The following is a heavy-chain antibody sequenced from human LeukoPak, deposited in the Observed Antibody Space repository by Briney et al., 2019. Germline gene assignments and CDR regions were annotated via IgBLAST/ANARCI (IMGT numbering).Heavy chain of an antibody. CDR1: GFTFDDYA. Sequence: EPGGSLRLSCAASGFTFDDYAMHWVRQAPGKGLEWVSLISWDGGSTYYADSVKGRFIMSRDNSKNSLYLQMNSLRAEDTALYYCAKGSGYYYGVDYWGQGTLVTVSS. V-gene: IGHV3-43D*03. J-gene: IGHJ4*02. CDR2: ISWDGGST. CDR3: AKGSGYYYGVDY. D-gene: IGHD3-22*01.